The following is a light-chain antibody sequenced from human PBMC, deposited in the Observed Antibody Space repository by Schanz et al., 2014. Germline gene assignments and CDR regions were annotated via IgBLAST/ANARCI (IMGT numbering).Light chain of an antibody. CDR1: QSISSW. V-gene: IGKV1-5*03. CDR3: QQLNSYPRD. Sequence: DIQMTQSPSTLSASVGDRVTITCRASQSISSWLAWYQQKAGKAPKLLIYKASSLESGVPSRFSGSGSGTEFTLTISCLQPDDFATYYCQQLNSYPRDFGGGTKVEIK. CDR2: KAS. J-gene: IGKJ4*01.